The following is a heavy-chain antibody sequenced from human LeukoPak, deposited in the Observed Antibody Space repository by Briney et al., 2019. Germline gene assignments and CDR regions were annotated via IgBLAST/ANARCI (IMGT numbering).Heavy chain of an antibody. D-gene: IGHD2-15*01. CDR1: GYSSTSYW. Sequence: GESLKISCKGSGYSSTSYWIGWVRQMPGKGLEWMGIIYPGDSDTRYSPSFQGQVTISADKSISTAYLQWSSLKASDTAMYYCAGCESGGSCLDAFDIWGQGTMVTVSS. CDR2: IYPGDSDT. V-gene: IGHV5-51*01. J-gene: IGHJ3*02. CDR3: AGCESGGSCLDAFDI.